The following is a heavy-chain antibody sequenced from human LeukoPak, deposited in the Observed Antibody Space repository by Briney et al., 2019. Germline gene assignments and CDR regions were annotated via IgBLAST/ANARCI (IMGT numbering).Heavy chain of an antibody. CDR1: GYTFTSYY. D-gene: IGHD2-15*01. CDR3: ARGGVVAATRRWYYFDY. J-gene: IGHJ4*02. Sequence: ASVKVSCKASGYTFTSYYMHWVRQATGQGLEWMGIINPSGGSTSYAQKFQGRVTMTRDTSTSTVYMGLSSLRSEDTAVYYCARGGVVAATRRWYYFDYWGQGTLVTVSS. V-gene: IGHV1-46*01. CDR2: INPSGGST.